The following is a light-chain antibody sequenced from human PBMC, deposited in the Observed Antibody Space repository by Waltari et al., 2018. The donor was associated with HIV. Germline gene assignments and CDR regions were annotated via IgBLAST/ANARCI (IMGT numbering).Light chain of an antibody. CDR1: QSVSST. CDR2: GAS. Sequence: EIVMTQSPATLSVSPGERATLSCRASQSVSSTLAWYQQKPGQAPRLRIYGASTRATGIPARCSGSGAGAEFTLTISSLQSEDFAVYDCQQYKNWPRTFGQGTTVEIK. V-gene: IGKV3-15*01. J-gene: IGKJ1*01. CDR3: QQYKNWPRT.